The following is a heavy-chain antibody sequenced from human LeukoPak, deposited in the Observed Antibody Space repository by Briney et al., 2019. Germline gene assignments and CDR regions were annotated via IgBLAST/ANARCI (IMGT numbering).Heavy chain of an antibody. CDR3: AKDRGDFPPYCDY. CDR1: XFSXNAXX. V-gene: IGHV3-30*02. CDR2: IRKDGNNE. J-gene: IGHJ4*02. Sequence: CAAXXFSXNAXXMQWVXQXPGXGRGXXAFIRKDGNNERYADSVKGRFTISRDNSKNTLYLQMNSLRTEDTAVYYCAKDRGDFPPYCDYWGQGTLAAVSS. D-gene: IGHD2-21*02.